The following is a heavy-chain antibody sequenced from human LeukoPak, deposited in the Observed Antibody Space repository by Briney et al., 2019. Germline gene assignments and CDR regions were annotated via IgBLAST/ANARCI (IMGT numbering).Heavy chain of an antibody. CDR3: ARGGGDVDTAIPPYFDY. J-gene: IGHJ4*02. Sequence: GGSLRLSCAASGFTFDDYGMSWVRQAPGKGLEWVSGINGNGGSTGYADSVKGRFTISRDNAKNSLYLQMNSLRAEGTALYYCARGGGDVDTAIPPYFDYWGQGTLVTVSS. D-gene: IGHD5-18*01. CDR2: INGNGGST. V-gene: IGHV3-20*04. CDR1: GFTFDDYG.